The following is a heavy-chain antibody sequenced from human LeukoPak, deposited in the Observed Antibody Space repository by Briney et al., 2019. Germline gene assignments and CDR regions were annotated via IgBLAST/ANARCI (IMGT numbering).Heavy chain of an antibody. CDR1: GGSISSYY. Sequence: TSETLSLTCTVSGGSISSYYWSWIRQPAGKGLEWIGRIYTSGSTNYNPSLKSRVTMSVDTSKNQFSLKLSSVTAADTAVYYCAGGRHLADYFDYWGQGTLVTVSS. J-gene: IGHJ4*02. CDR2: IYTSGST. V-gene: IGHV4-4*07. CDR3: AGGRHLADYFDY.